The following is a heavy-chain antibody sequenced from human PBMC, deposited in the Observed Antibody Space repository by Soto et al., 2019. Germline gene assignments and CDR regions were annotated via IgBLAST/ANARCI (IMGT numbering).Heavy chain of an antibody. D-gene: IGHD2-15*01. CDR1: GFTFIRYW. CDR2: IKQDGSEI. Sequence: WGSLRLSCAASGFTFIRYWMTCVRHSPVKGLEWVGNIKQDGSEIYYVDSVKGRFTISRDNAENSLYLQMNSLRAEDTAVYYCARDPVCSGGRCYDYWGQGTLVTVSS. J-gene: IGHJ4*02. V-gene: IGHV3-7*01. CDR3: ARDPVCSGGRCYDY.